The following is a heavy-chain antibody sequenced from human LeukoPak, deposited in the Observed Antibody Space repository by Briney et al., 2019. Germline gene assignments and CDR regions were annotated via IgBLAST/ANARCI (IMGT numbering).Heavy chain of an antibody. CDR2: IQNGGDS. V-gene: IGHV4-38-2*02. CDR3: ARGMGRFCTSSSCYLSFVY. J-gene: IGHJ4*02. D-gene: IGHD2-2*01. Sequence: SETLSLTCNVSGSSISNGFFWAWIRQSPGKGLEWIGSIQNGGDSYYNPSLKSRTTMPVGTSKNQFSLKLTSVTAADTAVFYCARGMGRFCTSSSCYLSFVYWGQGTLVTVSS. CDR1: GSSISNGFF.